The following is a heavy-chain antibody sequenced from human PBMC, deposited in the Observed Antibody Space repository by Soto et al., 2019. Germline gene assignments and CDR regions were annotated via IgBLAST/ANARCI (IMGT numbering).Heavy chain of an antibody. J-gene: IGHJ4*02. D-gene: IGHD6-13*01. CDR3: ARELSSSWRFDY. CDR1: GYTFTSYD. Sequence: ALVKVSCKASGYTFTSYDINWVRQATGQGLEWMGWMNPNSGNTGYAQKFQGRVTMTRNTSISTAYMELSSLRSEDTAVYYCARELSSSWRFDYWGQGTLVTVSS. V-gene: IGHV1-8*01. CDR2: MNPNSGNT.